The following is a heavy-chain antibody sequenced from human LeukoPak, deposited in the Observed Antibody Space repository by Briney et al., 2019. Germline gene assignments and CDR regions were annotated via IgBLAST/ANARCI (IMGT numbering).Heavy chain of an antibody. CDR3: ARGYNWNY. J-gene: IGHJ4*02. D-gene: IGHD1-20*01. CDR2: INHSGST. CDR1: GGSFSGYY. Sequence: KPSETLSLTCAVYGGSFSGYYWSWIRQPPGKGGEWIGEINHSGSTNYNPSLNSRVTISVDTSKNQFSLKLSSVTAADTAVYYCARGYNWNYWGQGTLVTVSS. V-gene: IGHV4-34*01.